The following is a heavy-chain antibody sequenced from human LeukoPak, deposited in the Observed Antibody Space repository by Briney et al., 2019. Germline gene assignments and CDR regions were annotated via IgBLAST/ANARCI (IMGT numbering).Heavy chain of an antibody. D-gene: IGHD5-18*01. V-gene: IGHV3-53*01. CDR2: IYSGGST. J-gene: IGHJ4*02. CDR3: AKDPGYSFLGYFDY. Sequence: GGSLRLSCAASGFTVSSNYMSWVRQAPGKGLEWVSVIYSGGSTYYADSVKGRFTISRDNSKNTLYLQMNSLRAEDTAVYYCAKDPGYSFLGYFDYWGQGTLVTVSS. CDR1: GFTVSSNY.